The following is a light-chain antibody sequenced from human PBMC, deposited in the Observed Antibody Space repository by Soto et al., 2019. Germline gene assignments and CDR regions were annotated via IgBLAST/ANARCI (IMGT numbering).Light chain of an antibody. CDR3: QQYGSTPTT. CDR2: GAS. V-gene: IGKV3-20*01. CDR1: QSVRSSY. J-gene: IGKJ2*01. Sequence: EIVLTQSPGTLSLSPGERATLSCRASQSVRSSYLAWFQQKPGQAPEPLIYGASSRATGIQDKFSGSESGTDFTLTISRLDPEDFAVYYGQQYGSTPTTFGQGTKLEIK.